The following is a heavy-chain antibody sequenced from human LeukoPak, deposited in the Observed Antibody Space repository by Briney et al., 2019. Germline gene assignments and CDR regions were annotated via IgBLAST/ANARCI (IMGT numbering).Heavy chain of an antibody. J-gene: IGHJ4*02. Sequence: PSETLSLTCTVSGASLNDYYWSWIRQPPGKALGWIGFIHSSGSANSNPSLTSRVTISIDTSNNQFSLNLRSLTAADTAVYFCASGAADGYNFGFDYWGQGTLAAVSS. V-gene: IGHV4-59*12. D-gene: IGHD5-24*01. CDR1: GASLNDYY. CDR2: IHSSGSA. CDR3: ASGAADGYNFGFDY.